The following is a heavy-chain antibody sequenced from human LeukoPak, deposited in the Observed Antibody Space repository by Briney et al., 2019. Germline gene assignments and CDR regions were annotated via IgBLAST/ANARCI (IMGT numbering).Heavy chain of an antibody. Sequence: GGTLRLSCAASGFTFSSYGMSWVRQAPGKGLEWASAISGSGGSTYYADSVKGRFTISRDNSKNTLYLQMNSLRAEDTAVYYCAELGITMIGGVWGKGTTVTISS. CDR1: GFTFSSYG. V-gene: IGHV3-23*01. J-gene: IGHJ6*04. CDR3: AELGITMIGGV. CDR2: ISGSGGST. D-gene: IGHD3-10*02.